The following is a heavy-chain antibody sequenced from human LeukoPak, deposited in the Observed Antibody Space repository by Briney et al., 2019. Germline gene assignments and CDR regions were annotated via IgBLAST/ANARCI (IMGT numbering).Heavy chain of an antibody. Sequence: SETLSLTCAVYGGSFSGYYWSWIRQPPGKGLEWIGSIYHSGSTYYNPSLKSRVTISVDTSKNQFSLKLSSVTAADTAVYYCARGLVVMGPGNWFDPWGQGTLVTVSS. J-gene: IGHJ5*02. D-gene: IGHD3-22*01. CDR1: GGSFSGYY. CDR2: IYHSGST. CDR3: ARGLVVMGPGNWFDP. V-gene: IGHV4-34*01.